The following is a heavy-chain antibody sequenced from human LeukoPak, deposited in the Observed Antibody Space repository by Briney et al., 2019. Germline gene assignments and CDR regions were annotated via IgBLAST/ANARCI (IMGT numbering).Heavy chain of an antibody. J-gene: IGHJ4*02. CDR1: GGTFSSYA. V-gene: IGHV1-18*01. D-gene: IGHD4-17*01. CDR2: ISAYNGNT. Sequence: ASVKVSCKASGGTFSSYAISWVRQAPGQGLEWMGWISAYNGNTNYAQKLQGRVTMTTDTSTSTAYMELRSLRSDDTAVYYCASQYGDYGFFDYWGQGTLVTVSS. CDR3: ASQYGDYGFFDY.